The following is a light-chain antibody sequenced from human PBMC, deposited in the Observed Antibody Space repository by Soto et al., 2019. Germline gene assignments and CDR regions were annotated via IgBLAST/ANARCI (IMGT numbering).Light chain of an antibody. CDR2: EDN. CDR1: SGSIASNY. V-gene: IGLV6-57*02. CDR3: QSFDGSTVV. J-gene: IGLJ2*01. Sequence: NFMLTQPHSASESPGKTVIISCTGSSGSIASNYVQWYQQRPGSAPTTVIYEDNQRPSGVPDRFSGSIDSSSNSASLTISGLKNEDEADYYCQSFDGSTVVFGGGTKVTVL.